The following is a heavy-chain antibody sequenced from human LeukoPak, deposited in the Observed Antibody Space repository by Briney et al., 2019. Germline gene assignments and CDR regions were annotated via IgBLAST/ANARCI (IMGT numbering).Heavy chain of an antibody. CDR1: GYTFTGYY. D-gene: IGHD3-16*02. CDR2: INPNTGGT. J-gene: IGHJ1*01. CDR3: ARDLRTMITFGGFIVMGVGYFQH. V-gene: IGHV1-2*02. Sequence: ASVKVSCKASGYTFTGYYMHWVRQAPGQGLEWMGWINPNTGGTNYAQKFQGRVTMTRDTSISTAYMELSRLRSDDTAVYYCARDLRTMITFGGFIVMGVGYFQHWGQGTLVTVSS.